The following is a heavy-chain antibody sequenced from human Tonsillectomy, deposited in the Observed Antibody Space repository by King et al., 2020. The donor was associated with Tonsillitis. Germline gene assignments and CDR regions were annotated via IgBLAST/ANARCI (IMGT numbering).Heavy chain of an antibody. CDR3: VKAPGYSSSCYYFDY. V-gene: IGHV3-64D*06. Sequence: VQLVESGGGLVQPGGSLRLSCSASGFTFSSYAMHWVRQAPGKGLEYVSAISSNGGSTYYADSVKGRFTISRDNSKNTLYLQMRSLRAEDTAVYYCVKAPGYSSSCYYFDYWGQGTLVTAFS. D-gene: IGHD6-13*01. CDR1: GFTFSSYA. J-gene: IGHJ4*02. CDR2: ISSNGGST.